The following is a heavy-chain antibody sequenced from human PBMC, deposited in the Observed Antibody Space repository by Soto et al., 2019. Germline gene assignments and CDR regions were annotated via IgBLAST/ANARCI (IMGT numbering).Heavy chain of an antibody. V-gene: IGHV4-61*01. CDR3: ASEKNGDLTFFDS. Sequence: SETLSLTCTVSGGSVSSGSYFWSWIRQPSGKGLEWLGYIYYTGNTNYNPSLKSRLTISVDSSKNQFSLKLSSVTAADTAVYYCASEKNGDLTFFDSWGQGTLVTVSP. D-gene: IGHD3-16*01. CDR1: GGSVSSGSYF. CDR2: IYYTGNT. J-gene: IGHJ4*02.